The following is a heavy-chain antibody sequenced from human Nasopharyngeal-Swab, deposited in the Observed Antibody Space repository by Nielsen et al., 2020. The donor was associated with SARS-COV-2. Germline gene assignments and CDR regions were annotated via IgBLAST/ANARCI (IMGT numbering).Heavy chain of an antibody. CDR3: ASPTSDIVGATDFDY. CDR2: ISYDGSNK. CDR1: GFTSSSYA. J-gene: IGHJ4*02. Sequence: GGSLRLSCAASGFTSSSYAMHWVRQAPGKGLEWVAVISYDGSNKYYADSVKGRFTISRDNSKNTLYLQMNSLRAEDTAVYYCASPTSDIVGATDFDYWGQGTLVTVSS. V-gene: IGHV3-30-3*01. D-gene: IGHD1-26*01.